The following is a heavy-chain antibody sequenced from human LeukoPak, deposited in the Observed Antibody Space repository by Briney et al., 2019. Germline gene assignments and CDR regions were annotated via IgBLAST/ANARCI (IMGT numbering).Heavy chain of an antibody. CDR3: ARDRWFGESRYMDV. Sequence: SETLSLTCTVSGYSISTGYYWGWIRQPPGKGLEWIGSIYHSGSTYYNPSLKSRVTISVDTSKNQFSLNLSSVTAADTAVYYCARDRWFGESRYMDVWGKGTTVTISS. CDR1: GYSISTGYY. CDR2: IYHSGST. V-gene: IGHV4-38-2*02. J-gene: IGHJ6*03. D-gene: IGHD3-10*01.